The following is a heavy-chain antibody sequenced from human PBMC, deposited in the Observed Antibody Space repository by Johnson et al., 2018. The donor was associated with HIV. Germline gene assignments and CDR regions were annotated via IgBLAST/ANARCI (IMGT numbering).Heavy chain of an antibody. V-gene: IGHV3-30*14. J-gene: IGHJ3*01. Sequence: QVQLVESGGGLVQPGGSLRLSCAASGFTFSSYGLHWVRQAPGKGLEWVAVISFDGRNKFYADSVKGRFTISRVNSKNTLYLQMNSRRAEDTAVYYCARETRSAAAGHGAFDGWGQGTMVTVSS. CDR3: ARETRSAAAGHGAFDG. CDR2: ISFDGRNK. D-gene: IGHD6-13*01. CDR1: GFTFSSYG.